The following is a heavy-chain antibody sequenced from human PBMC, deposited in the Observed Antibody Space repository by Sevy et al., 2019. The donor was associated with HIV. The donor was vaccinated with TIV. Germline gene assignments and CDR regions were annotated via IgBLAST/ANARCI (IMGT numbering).Heavy chain of an antibody. CDR3: ARGPSMDY. J-gene: IGHJ4*02. CDR1: GFNFNIYS. Sequence: GGSLRLSCAASGFNFNIYSLNWVRQSPGKGLQWVSLISKSGSGIFYADSVKGRFTISRDNAKNSLYLQMTSLRSDDTGVYFCARGPSMDYWGQGTLVTVSS. V-gene: IGHV3-21*01. CDR2: ISKSGSGI.